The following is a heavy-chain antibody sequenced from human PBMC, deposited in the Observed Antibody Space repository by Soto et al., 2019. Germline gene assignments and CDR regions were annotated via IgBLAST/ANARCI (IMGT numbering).Heavy chain of an antibody. CDR1: GFTFSSYG. J-gene: IGHJ4*02. Sequence: PGGSLRLSCAASGFTFSSYGMHWVRQAPGKGLEWVAVISYDGSNKYYADSVKGRFTISRDNSKNTLYLQMNSLRAEDTAVYYCARLAVAGTRFSQFDYWGQGTLVTVSS. D-gene: IGHD6-19*01. V-gene: IGHV3-30*03. CDR3: ARLAVAGTRFSQFDY. CDR2: ISYDGSNK.